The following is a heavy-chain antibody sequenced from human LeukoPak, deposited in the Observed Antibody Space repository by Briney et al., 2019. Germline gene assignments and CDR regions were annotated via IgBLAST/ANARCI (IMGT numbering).Heavy chain of an antibody. Sequence: SETLSLTCPVYGGSFSGYYWSWIRQPPGKGLEWIGEINHSGSTNYNPSLKSRVTISVDTSKNQFSLKLSSVTAADTAVYYCARFPIAARPYYYYYMDVWGKGTTVTVSS. J-gene: IGHJ6*03. CDR1: GGSFSGYY. CDR2: INHSGST. CDR3: ARFPIAARPYYYYYMDV. V-gene: IGHV4-34*01. D-gene: IGHD6-6*01.